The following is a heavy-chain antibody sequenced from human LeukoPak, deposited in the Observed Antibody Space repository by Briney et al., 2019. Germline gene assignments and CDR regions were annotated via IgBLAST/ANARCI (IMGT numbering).Heavy chain of an antibody. Sequence: PSETLSLTCTVSGGSISSYYWSWIRQPPGMGLEWIGYIYYSGSTNYNPSLKSRVTISVDTSKNQFSLKLSSVTAADTAVYYCARAVSSWYDYWGQGTLVTVSS. CDR1: GGSISSYY. J-gene: IGHJ4*02. CDR3: ARAVSSWYDY. CDR2: IYYSGST. D-gene: IGHD6-13*01. V-gene: IGHV4-59*01.